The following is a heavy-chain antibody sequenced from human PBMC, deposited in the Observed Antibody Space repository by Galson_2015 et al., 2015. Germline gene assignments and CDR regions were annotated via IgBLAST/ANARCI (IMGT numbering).Heavy chain of an antibody. Sequence: SETLSLTCSVSGGSISSSTYYWGWIRQPPGKGLEWIGTIYYSGSTYYNPSVKSRVTISVDTSKNQFSLRLSSVTAADTAVYYCASGEPEGGDRGAAGVMDVWGQGTTVTVSS. V-gene: IGHV4-39*01. CDR1: GGSISSSTYY. D-gene: IGHD1-14*01. CDR2: IYYSGST. J-gene: IGHJ6*02. CDR3: ASGEPEGGDRGAAGVMDV.